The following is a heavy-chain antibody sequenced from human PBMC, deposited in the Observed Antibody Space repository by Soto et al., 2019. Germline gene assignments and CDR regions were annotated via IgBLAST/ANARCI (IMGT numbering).Heavy chain of an antibody. D-gene: IGHD3-16*01. Sequence: ASVKVSCKASGYTFTSYGISWVRQAPGQGLEWMGWISAYNGNTNYAQKLQGRVTMTTDTSTSTAYMELRSLRSDDTAVYYCARDGFGVKYYYYGMDVWGQGTTVTVSS. V-gene: IGHV1-18*01. CDR3: ARDGFGVKYYYYGMDV. CDR1: GYTFTSYG. J-gene: IGHJ6*02. CDR2: ISAYNGNT.